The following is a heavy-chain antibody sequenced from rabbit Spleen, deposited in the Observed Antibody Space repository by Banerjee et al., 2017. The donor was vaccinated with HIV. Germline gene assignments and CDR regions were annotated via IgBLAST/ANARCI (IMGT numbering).Heavy chain of an antibody. CDR2: INIGPIIT. Sequence: QSLEESGGDLVKPGASLTLTCTASGFSFSARYYMCWVRQAPGKGLEWIGCINIGPIITYYANWVNGRFTISKTSSTTVTLQMTSLTVADTATYFCARGSGDVGWNFNLWGPGTLVTVS. D-gene: IGHD2-1*01. V-gene: IGHV1S40*01. CDR3: ARGSGDVGWNFNL. CDR1: GFSFSARYY. J-gene: IGHJ4*01.